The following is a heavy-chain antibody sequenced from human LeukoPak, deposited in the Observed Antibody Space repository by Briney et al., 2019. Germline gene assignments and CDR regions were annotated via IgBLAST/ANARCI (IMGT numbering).Heavy chain of an antibody. CDR2: ISGNAGST. V-gene: IGHV3-23*01. Sequence: GGSLRLSCTASGFTLSTYAMSWVRQAPGKGLEWVSLISGNAGSTYYADSVKGRFTISRDNSKNTLYLQMNSLRAEDTAVYYCARDGQQLVAAFFDYWGQGTLVTVSS. CDR3: ARDGQQLVAAFFDY. CDR1: GFTLSTYA. J-gene: IGHJ4*02. D-gene: IGHD6-13*01.